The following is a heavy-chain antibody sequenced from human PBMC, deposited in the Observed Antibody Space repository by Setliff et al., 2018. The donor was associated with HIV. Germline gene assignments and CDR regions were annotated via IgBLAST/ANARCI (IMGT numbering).Heavy chain of an antibody. Sequence: ASVKVSCKASGDNFNNVAFNWVRQAPGQGLEWTGGILPIFGATDYAQKFQGRLTLTAVQSENSVYMELSSLRSDDTAVYYCTNRGGSGTNVGNWFDPWGQGTLVTSPQ. V-gene: IGHV1-69*13. CDR1: GDNFNNVA. CDR3: TNRGGSGTNVGNWFDP. J-gene: IGHJ5*02. CDR2: ILPIFGAT. D-gene: IGHD3-10*01.